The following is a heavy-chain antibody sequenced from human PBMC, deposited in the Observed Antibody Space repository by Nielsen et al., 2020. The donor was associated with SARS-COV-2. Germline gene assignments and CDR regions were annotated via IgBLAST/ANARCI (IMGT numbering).Heavy chain of an antibody. J-gene: IGHJ6*03. CDR1: GGTFSSYA. Sequence: SVKVSCKASGGTFSSYAISWVRQAPGQGLEWMGGIIPVFGTTKYAQNFQGRVTITADDYTRTAYMELSSLRSEDTAVYFCARCEDTVLVPPAVTGTRKKKDDHSYYYYMDVWGKGTMVTVSS. CDR2: IIPVFGTT. CDR3: ARCEDTVLVPPAVTGTRKKKDDHSYYYYMDV. V-gene: IGHV1-69*13. D-gene: IGHD2-2*01.